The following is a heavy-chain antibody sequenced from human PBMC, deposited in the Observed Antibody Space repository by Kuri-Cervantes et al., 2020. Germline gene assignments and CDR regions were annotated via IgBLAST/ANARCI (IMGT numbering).Heavy chain of an antibody. CDR2: MNPDTGKT. V-gene: IGHV1-8*01. J-gene: IGHJ4*02. CDR3: ARDLSALRGGSSGGTPHGVD. D-gene: IGHD1-26*01. CDR1: GYIFTSLD. Sequence: ASVKVSCKASGYIFTSLDINWVRQAPGQGPEWMGWMNPDTGKTGYVQKFQGRVTMTRDTSTSTVYMELSSLRSEDTAVYYCARDLSALRGGSSGGTPHGVDWGQGTLVTVSS.